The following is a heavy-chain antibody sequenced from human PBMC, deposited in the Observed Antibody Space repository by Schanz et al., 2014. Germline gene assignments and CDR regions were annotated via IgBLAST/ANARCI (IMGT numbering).Heavy chain of an antibody. D-gene: IGHD3-16*01. V-gene: IGHV3-23*01. Sequence: EVQLLESGGGLVQPGESLRVSCAASGFTFNSYAMSWVRQAPGRGLEWVSGISGSGGSTYYADSVKGRFTISRDNSKTTLSLQMNSLRAEDTAVYYCAKGLYYDNTGGGFDYWGQGTLVTVSS. CDR1: GFTFNSYA. J-gene: IGHJ4*02. CDR3: AKGLYYDNTGGGFDY. CDR2: ISGSGGST.